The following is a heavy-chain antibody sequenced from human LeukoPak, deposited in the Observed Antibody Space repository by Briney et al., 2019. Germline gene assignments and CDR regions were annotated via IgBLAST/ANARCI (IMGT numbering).Heavy chain of an antibody. CDR3: AKEGEYSYGRPLDY. CDR1: GFTFSSYS. J-gene: IGHJ4*02. V-gene: IGHV3-48*01. CDR2: ISSSGSTK. D-gene: IGHD5-18*01. Sequence: RPGGSLRLSCAASGFTFSSYSMNWVRQAPGKGLEWVSYISSSGSTKYYADSVKGRFTISRDNAQNSLYLQMNSLRAEDTAVYYCAKEGEYSYGRPLDYWGQGTLVTVSS.